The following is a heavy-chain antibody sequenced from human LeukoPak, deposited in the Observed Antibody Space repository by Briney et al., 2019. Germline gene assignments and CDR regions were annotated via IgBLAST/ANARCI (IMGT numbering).Heavy chain of an antibody. J-gene: IGHJ6*02. CDR1: GFTVSSNY. CDR3: ARDARGGYDFWSGRLYYYYGMDV. CDR2: IYSGGST. D-gene: IGHD3-3*01. Sequence: GGSLRLSCAASGFTVSSNYMSWVRQAPGKGLEWVSVIYSGGSTYYADSVKGRFTISRDNSKNTLYLQMNSLRAEDTAVYYCARDARGGYDFWSGRLYYYYGMDVWGQGTTVTVSS. V-gene: IGHV3-66*01.